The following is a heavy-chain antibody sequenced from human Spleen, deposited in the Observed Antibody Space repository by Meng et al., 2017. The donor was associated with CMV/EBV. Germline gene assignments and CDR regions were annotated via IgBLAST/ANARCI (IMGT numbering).Heavy chain of an antibody. V-gene: IGHV4-38-2*02. CDR1: GYSISSGYY. CDR3: ARARFDY. Sequence: SETLSLTCTVSGYSISSGYYWGWVRQPPGKGLEWIGSIYHSGSTYYNPSLKSRVTISVDTSKNQFSLKLSSVTAADTAVYYCARARFDYWGQGTLVTVSS. CDR2: IYHSGST. J-gene: IGHJ4*02.